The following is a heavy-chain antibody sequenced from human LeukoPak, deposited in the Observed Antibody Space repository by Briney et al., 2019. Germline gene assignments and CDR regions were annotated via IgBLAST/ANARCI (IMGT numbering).Heavy chain of an antibody. CDR2: ISYDGSNK. V-gene: IGHV3-30*04. J-gene: IGHJ3*02. D-gene: IGHD4-23*01. CDR3: AREYLLRAGNSDEDDAFDI. CDR1: GFTFSSYA. Sequence: GRSLRLSCAASGFTFSSYAMHWVRRAPGKGLEWVAVISYDGSNKYYADSVKGRFTISRDNSKNTLYLQMNSLRAEDTAVYYCAREYLLRAGNSDEDDAFDIWGQGTMVTVSS.